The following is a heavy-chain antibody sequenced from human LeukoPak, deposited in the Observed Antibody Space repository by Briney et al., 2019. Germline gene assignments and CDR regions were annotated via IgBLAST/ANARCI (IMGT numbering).Heavy chain of an antibody. D-gene: IGHD2-2*01. CDR1: GYSFSSGFY. CDR3: ARVSYQEGVDY. V-gene: IGHV4-38-2*02. CDR2: IYYSGST. Sequence: SETLSLTCSVSGYSFSSGFYWGWIRQPPGKGLEWIGYIYYSGSTNYNPSLKSRVTISVDTSKNRFSLKLSSVTAADTAVYYCARVSYQEGVDYWGQGTLVTVSS. J-gene: IGHJ4*02.